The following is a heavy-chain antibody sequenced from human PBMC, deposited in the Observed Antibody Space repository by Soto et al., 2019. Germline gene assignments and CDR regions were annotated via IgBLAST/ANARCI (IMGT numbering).Heavy chain of an antibody. CDR2: IYYRGST. J-gene: IGHJ4*02. V-gene: IGHV4-39*07. CDR1: GGSITSSIYH. D-gene: IGHD5-18*01. CDR3: ARGYGRNFDY. Sequence: SETLSLTCTVSGGSITSSIYHWAWIRQPPTKGLEWIGNIYYRGSTYYNPSLKSRVTISVDTSKNQFSLKLSSVTAADTAVYYCARGYGRNFDYWGQGTLVTVSS.